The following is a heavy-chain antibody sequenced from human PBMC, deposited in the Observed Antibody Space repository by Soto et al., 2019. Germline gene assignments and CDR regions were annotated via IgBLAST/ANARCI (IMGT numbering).Heavy chain of an antibody. V-gene: IGHV4-4*02. J-gene: IGHJ4*02. D-gene: IGHD1-26*01. CDR3: APRPIVGAAI. CDR1: GGSISNKNW. CDR2: IFHSGST. Sequence: VQLQESGPGLVKPSGTLSLTCAVFGGSISNKNWWTWVRQPPGKGLDWIGEIFHSGSTNYYSSLMGRVTISVEKANTHLSLKLSSVPAASTAVHYCAPRPIVGAAIWGQGTLVTVSS.